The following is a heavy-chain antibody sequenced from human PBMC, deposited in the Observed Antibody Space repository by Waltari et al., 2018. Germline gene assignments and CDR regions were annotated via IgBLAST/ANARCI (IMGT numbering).Heavy chain of an antibody. Sequence: EVQLLESGGGLVQPGGSLRLSCAASGFTFSSYAMSWVRQAPGKGREWVSAISGSGGSTYYADTVKGRFTVSRENSKNTLYLQMNSRRAEDTAVYYCAKSAFDRVVIAKRGGMFDYWGQGTLVTVSS. J-gene: IGHJ4*02. CDR3: AKSAFDRVVIAKRGGMFDY. V-gene: IGHV3-23*01. D-gene: IGHD2-21*01. CDR2: ISGSGGST. CDR1: GFTFSSYA.